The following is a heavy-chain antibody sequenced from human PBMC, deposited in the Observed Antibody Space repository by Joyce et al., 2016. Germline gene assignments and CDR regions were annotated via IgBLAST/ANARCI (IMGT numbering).Heavy chain of an antibody. V-gene: IGHV6-1*01. CDR1: GDRVSGTGVG. CDR3: TRSHNWGLDS. D-gene: IGHD7-27*01. J-gene: IGHJ4*02. Sequence: QVQLQQSGPGLVEPSQTLSLTCAISGDRVSGTGVGWLWIRQSPSSGLQWLGTTYYRSKWSIDYALSVKSRITITADTSKNQFSLQLNSVTPEDTAVYYCTRSHNWGLDSWGQGTLVTVSS. CDR2: TYYRSKWSI.